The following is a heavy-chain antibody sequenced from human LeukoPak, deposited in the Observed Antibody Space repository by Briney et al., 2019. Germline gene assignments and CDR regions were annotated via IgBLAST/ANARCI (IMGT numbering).Heavy chain of an antibody. Sequence: SETLSFTCAVYGGSFSGYYWSWIRQPPGKGLEWIGEINHSGSTNYNPSLKSRVTISVDTSKNQFSLKLSSVTAADTAVYYCARDAVTGYFDYWGQGTLVTVSS. J-gene: IGHJ4*02. D-gene: IGHD2-21*02. CDR3: ARDAVTGYFDY. V-gene: IGHV4-34*01. CDR1: GGSFSGYY. CDR2: INHSGST.